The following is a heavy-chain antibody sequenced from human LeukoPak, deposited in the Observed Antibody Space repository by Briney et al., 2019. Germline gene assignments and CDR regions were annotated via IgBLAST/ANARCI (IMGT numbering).Heavy chain of an antibody. J-gene: IGHJ6*03. CDR1: GHSVSSNSVA. CDR2: TYYRSKWNN. Sequence: SQSLSLTCAISGHSVSSNSVAWNWIRQSPSRGLEWLARTYYRSKWNNDYAVSVKSRITINPDTSKNQFSLQLNSVTPEDTAVYYCVRDKTYSSAWLNYYYMDVWGKGTTVTVSS. V-gene: IGHV6-1*01. CDR3: VRDKTYSSAWLNYYYMDV. D-gene: IGHD6-19*01.